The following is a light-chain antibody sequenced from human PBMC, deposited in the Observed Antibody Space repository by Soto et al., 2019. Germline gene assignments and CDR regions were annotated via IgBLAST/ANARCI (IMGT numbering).Light chain of an antibody. CDR1: QSLSSY. J-gene: IGKJ4*01. CDR2: DAS. V-gene: IGKV3-11*01. CDR3: QQRAGWPPT. Sequence: EIVLTQSPATVSLSPGERATLSCWASQSLSSYLAWYQQKPGQAPRPLIYDASNRANGIPARFTGSGSGTDFTLTISSLEPEDFAVYFCQQRAGWPPTFGGGTKVDIK.